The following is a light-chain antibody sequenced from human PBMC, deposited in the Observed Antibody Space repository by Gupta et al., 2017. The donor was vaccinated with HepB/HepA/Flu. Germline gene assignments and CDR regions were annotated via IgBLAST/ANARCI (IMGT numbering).Light chain of an antibody. CDR3: RQDNTYPWT. CDR2: KAS. V-gene: IGKV1-5*03. Sequence: DIQMTQSPSTLSVSVGDRVTISCRASQNISSWLAWYQQKPGKAPKFLIYKASSLESGVPSRFSGGGSETEFTLTINSLQPDDFASYYCRQDNTYPWTFGQGTKVEIK. J-gene: IGKJ1*01. CDR1: QNISSW.